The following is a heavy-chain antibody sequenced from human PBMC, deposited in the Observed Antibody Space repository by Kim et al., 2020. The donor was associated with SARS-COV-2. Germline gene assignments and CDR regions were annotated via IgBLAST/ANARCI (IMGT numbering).Heavy chain of an antibody. CDR2: N. D-gene: IGHD3-9*01. J-gene: IGHJ3*01. V-gene: IGHV4-30-2*04. Sequence: NYYHPSLESRISLSVHTSKNQFSLKLSSVTAADTAKYYCARDAPVLRYFEAWGQGTMVTVSS. CDR3: ARDAPVLRYFEA.